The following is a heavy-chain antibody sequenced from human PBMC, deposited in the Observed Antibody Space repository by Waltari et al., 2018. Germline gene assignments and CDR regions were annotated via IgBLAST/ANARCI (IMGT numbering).Heavy chain of an antibody. D-gene: IGHD3-10*01. CDR2: INHSGST. Sequence: QVQLQQWGAGLLKPSETLSLTCAVYGRSFSGYYWSWIRPPPGKGLEWIGEINHSGSTNYNPSLKRRVTISVDTSKNQFSLKLSSVTAADTAVYYCARGRGNYYGSGSYDYWGQGTLVTVSS. V-gene: IGHV4-34*01. J-gene: IGHJ4*02. CDR1: GRSFSGYY. CDR3: ARGRGNYYGSGSYDY.